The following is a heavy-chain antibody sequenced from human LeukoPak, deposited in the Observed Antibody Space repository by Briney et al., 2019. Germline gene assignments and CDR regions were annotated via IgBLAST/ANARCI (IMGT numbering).Heavy chain of an antibody. D-gene: IGHD5-18*01. V-gene: IGHV3-21*01. CDR2: ISSSSSYI. Sequence: GGSLRLSCAASGFTFSNAWMSWVRQAPGKGLEWVSSISSSSSYIYYADSVKGRFTISRDSARRSLFLQMNSLRAEDTAVYYCARRASTERGHSYGLDYWGQGTLVTVSS. CDR3: ARRASTERGHSYGLDY. CDR1: GFTFSNAW. J-gene: IGHJ4*02.